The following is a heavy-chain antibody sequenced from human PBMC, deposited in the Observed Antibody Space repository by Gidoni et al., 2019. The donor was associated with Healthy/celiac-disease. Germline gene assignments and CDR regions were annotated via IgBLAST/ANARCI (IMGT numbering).Heavy chain of an antibody. J-gene: IGHJ6*02. D-gene: IGHD3-10*01. Sequence: QVQLVQSGAEVKTPGASVNVSCKASGYTFTSYAMHWVRQAPGQRLEWMGWINAGNGNTKYSQKFQGRVTITRDTSATTAYMELSSLRSEDTAVYYCARDPGDYYAMDVWGQGTSVTVSS. CDR2: INAGNGNT. V-gene: IGHV1-3*01. CDR3: ARDPGDYYAMDV. CDR1: GYTFTSYA.